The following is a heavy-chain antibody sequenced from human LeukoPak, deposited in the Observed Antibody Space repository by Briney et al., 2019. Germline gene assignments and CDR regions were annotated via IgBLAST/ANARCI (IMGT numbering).Heavy chain of an antibody. V-gene: IGHV3-30*02. Sequence: GGSLRLSCAASGFTFSSYGMHWVRQAPGKGLEWVAFIRYDGSNKYYADSVKGRFTISRDNSKNTLYLQMNSLRAEDTAVYYCASPIMITFGGSVFDIWGQGTMVTVSS. CDR1: GFTFSSYG. J-gene: IGHJ3*02. CDR3: ASPIMITFGGSVFDI. CDR2: IRYDGSNK. D-gene: IGHD3-16*01.